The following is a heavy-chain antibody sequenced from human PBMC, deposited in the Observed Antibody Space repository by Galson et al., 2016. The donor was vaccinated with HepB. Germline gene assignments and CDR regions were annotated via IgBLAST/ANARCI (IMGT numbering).Heavy chain of an antibody. CDR1: GFIFSSYG. CDR3: ARSSSSAFDI. V-gene: IGHV3-21*01. CDR2: VTASSED. J-gene: IGHJ3*02. D-gene: IGHD6-6*01. Sequence: SLRLSCAPSGFIFSSYGMAWVRQAPGKGLDWVAGVTASSEDYYADSVKGRFTISRDNAKNSLYLQMNSLRAEDSAVYYCARSSSSAFDIWGQGTMVTVSS.